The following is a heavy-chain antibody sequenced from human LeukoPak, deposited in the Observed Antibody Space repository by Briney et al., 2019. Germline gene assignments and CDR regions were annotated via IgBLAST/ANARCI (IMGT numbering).Heavy chain of an antibody. V-gene: IGHV4-34*01. CDR1: GGSFSGYY. Sequence: PSETLSLTCAVYGGSFSGYYWSWIRQPPGKGLEWIGEINHSGSTNYSPSLKSRVTISVDTSKNQFSLKLSSVTAADTAVYYCARGDPPYDSSGYYHYWGQGTLVTVSS. J-gene: IGHJ4*02. CDR3: ARGDPPYDSSGYYHY. CDR2: INHSGST. D-gene: IGHD3-22*01.